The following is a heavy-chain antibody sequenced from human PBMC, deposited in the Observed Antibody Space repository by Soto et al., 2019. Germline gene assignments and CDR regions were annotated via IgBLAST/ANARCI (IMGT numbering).Heavy chain of an antibody. Sequence: PGGSLRLSCAASGFTFSSYGMHWVRQAPGKGLEWVAVISYDGSNKYYADSVKGRFTISRDNSKNTLYLQMNSLRAEDTAVYYCAKGGISVRYFDWLSPIYYYYGMDVWGQGTTDTVSS. CDR1: GFTFSSYG. D-gene: IGHD3-9*01. V-gene: IGHV3-30*18. J-gene: IGHJ6*02. CDR3: AKGGISVRYFDWLSPIYYYYGMDV. CDR2: ISYDGSNK.